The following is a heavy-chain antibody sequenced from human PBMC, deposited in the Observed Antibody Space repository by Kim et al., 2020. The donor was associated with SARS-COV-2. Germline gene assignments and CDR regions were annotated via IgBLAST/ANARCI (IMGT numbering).Heavy chain of an antibody. CDR1: GGSISSYY. J-gene: IGHJ4*02. Sequence: SETLSLTCTVSGGSISSYYWSWIRQPPGKGLEWIGYIYYSGSTNYNPSLKSRVTISVDTSKNQFSLKLSSVTAADPAVYYCAGSDSSGYWRVAYWGQGTLVTVSS. D-gene: IGHD3-22*01. V-gene: IGHV4-59*01. CDR3: AGSDSSGYWRVAY. CDR2: IYYSGST.